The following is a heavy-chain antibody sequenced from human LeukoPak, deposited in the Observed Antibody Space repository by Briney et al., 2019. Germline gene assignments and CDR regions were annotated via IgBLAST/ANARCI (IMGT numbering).Heavy chain of an antibody. J-gene: IGHJ4*02. D-gene: IGHD2-15*01. CDR2: ISSNGVNT. CDR1: GFTFSSYT. Sequence: PGGSLRLSCAASGFTFSSYTMNWVRQAPGKGLEWVSSISSNGVNTYYPDSVKGRFTISRDNSKNTLYLQMNSLRVEDTAVYYCAKDRPCTACSPSDYWGQGILVTVSS. CDR3: AKDRPCTACSPSDY. V-gene: IGHV3-23*01.